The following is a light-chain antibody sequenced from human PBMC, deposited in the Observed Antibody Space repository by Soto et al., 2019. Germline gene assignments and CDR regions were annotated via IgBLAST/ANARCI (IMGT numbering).Light chain of an antibody. CDR2: DVG. CDR1: RSDVGNYNY. V-gene: IGLV2-14*03. J-gene: IGLJ1*01. Sequence: QSALTQPASVSGSPGQSITISCTGTRSDVGNYNYVSWYQHHPGKAPKLMIYDVGRRPSGVSSRFSGSKSGNTASLTISGLKAGDEADYYCCAYARDSYVFGTGTKVTVL. CDR3: CAYARDSYV.